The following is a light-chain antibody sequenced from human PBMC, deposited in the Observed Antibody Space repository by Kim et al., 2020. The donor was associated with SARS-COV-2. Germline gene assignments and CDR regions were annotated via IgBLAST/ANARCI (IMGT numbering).Light chain of an antibody. CDR3: QQYYSTPLT. J-gene: IGKJ4*01. CDR2: WAS. CDR1: QSVLYSSNNKNY. Sequence: DIVMTQSPDSLVVSLGERATINCKSSQSVLYSSNNKNYLAWYQQKPGQPPKLLINWASTRESGVPDRFSGSGSGTDFTLTISSLQSEDVAVYYCQQYYSTPLTFGGGTKVEI. V-gene: IGKV4-1*01.